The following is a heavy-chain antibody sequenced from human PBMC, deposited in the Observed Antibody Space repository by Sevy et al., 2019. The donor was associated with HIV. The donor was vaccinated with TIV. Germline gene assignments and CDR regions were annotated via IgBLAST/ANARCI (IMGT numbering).Heavy chain of an antibody. J-gene: IGHJ5*02. CDR2: MNPNSGNT. D-gene: IGHD2-2*02. CDR3: ARALHCSSTSCYTRDNPWFDP. CDR1: GYTFTSYD. V-gene: IGHV1-8*01. Sequence: ASVKVSCKASGYTFTSYDINWVRQATGQGLEWMGWMNPNSGNTGYAQKFQGRVTMTRNTSISTAYMELSSLRSEDTAVYYCARALHCSSTSCYTRDNPWFDPWGQGTLVTVS.